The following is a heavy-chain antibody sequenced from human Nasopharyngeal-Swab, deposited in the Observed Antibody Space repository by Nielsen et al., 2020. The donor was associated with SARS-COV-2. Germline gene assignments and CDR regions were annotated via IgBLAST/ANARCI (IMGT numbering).Heavy chain of an antibody. J-gene: IGHJ4*02. D-gene: IGHD3-10*01. CDR1: GGSMSTRSYY. CDR3: ARRDASGIYNSDYFDY. V-gene: IGHV4-39*01. CDR2: IHRYGNS. Sequence: ESLKISCTVSGGSMSTRSYYWGWIRQPPGKGLEWIANIHRYGNSYFNPSLKSRVTIDIDTSTNQFSLKLYAVTAADTAVYFCARRDASGIYNSDYFDYWGQGILVTVSS.